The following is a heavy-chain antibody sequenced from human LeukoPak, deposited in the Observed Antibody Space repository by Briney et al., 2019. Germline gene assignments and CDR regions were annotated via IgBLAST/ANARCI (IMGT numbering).Heavy chain of an antibody. CDR3: ARRRLRLTNWFDP. CDR2: INHSGST. D-gene: IGHD5-12*01. Sequence: SETLSLTCAVYGGSFSGYYWSWIRQPPGKGLEWIGEINHSGSTNYNPSLKSRVTISVDTSKNQFSLKLSSVTAADTAVYYCARRRLRLTNWFDPWGQGTLVTVSS. V-gene: IGHV4-34*01. CDR1: GGSFSGYY. J-gene: IGHJ5*02.